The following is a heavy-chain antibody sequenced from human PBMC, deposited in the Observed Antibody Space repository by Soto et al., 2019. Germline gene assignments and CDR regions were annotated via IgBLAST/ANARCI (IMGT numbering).Heavy chain of an antibody. D-gene: IGHD1-1*01. CDR1: GFSISDHY. J-gene: IGHJ4*02. V-gene: IGHV3-11*03. CDR3: VKSGDNYAVLDC. CDR2: SSNRGTFT. Sequence: PGGSLRLTCAASGFSISDHYMSWIRQAPRKGLEWVSYSSNRGTFTKNADSVKGPFSISRDNAKNSLYMEVNSLRGEDTAIYYCVKSGDNYAVLDCWGQGA.